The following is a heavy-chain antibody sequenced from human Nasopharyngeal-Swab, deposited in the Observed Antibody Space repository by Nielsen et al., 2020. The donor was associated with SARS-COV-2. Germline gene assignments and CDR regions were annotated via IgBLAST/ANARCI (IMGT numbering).Heavy chain of an antibody. J-gene: IGHJ6*03. CDR2: INPSGGST. D-gene: IGHD6-13*01. Sequence: VRQAPGQGLEWMGIINPSGGSTSYAQKFQGRVTMTRDTSTSTVYMELSSLRSEDTAVYYCARDRVAAAGTGSDYYYYYYMDVWGKGTTVTVSS. V-gene: IGHV1-46*01. CDR3: ARDRVAAAGTGSDYYYYYYMDV.